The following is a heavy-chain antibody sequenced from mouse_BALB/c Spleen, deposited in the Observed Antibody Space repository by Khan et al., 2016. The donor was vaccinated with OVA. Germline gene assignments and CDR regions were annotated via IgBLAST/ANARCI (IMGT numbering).Heavy chain of an antibody. CDR1: GFSLTGYG. Sequence: QVQLKESGPGLVAPSQSLSITCTVSGFSLTGYGVNWVRQPPGRGLEWLGMIWGDGSTDYNSALKSRLSTTKDNSKSQVFLKMNSLQTDDTARYYCAREIYYDYAYYYAMDYWGQGTSVTVSS. D-gene: IGHD2-4*01. CDR3: AREIYYDYAYYYAMDY. V-gene: IGHV2-6-7*01. J-gene: IGHJ4*01. CDR2: IWGDGST.